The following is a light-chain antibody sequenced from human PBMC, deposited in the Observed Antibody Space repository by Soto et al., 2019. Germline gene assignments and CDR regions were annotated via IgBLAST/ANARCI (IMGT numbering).Light chain of an antibody. Sequence: AIRMTQSPSSLSASTGDRVTITCRASQGISSYLAWYQQKPGKAPKLLIYAASTLQSGVPSRFSGSGSGTDFTLTISCLQSEAFATYYGKQYYSYARTFGQGTKLEIK. CDR2: AAS. CDR1: QGISSY. CDR3: KQYYSYART. J-gene: IGKJ2*02. V-gene: IGKV1-8*01.